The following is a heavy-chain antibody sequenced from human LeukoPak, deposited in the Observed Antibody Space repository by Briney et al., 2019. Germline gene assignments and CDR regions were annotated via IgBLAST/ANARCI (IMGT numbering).Heavy chain of an antibody. Sequence: SETLSLTCTVSGGSISPYYWSWIRQPPGKGLEWIGYVYYTGSSDYNPSLKSRATIPVDPSEKQFSLDLSSVTAADTAVYYCARAGPRKDGYTLDSWGQGTLVTVSS. CDR3: ARAGPRKDGYTLDS. J-gene: IGHJ4*02. D-gene: IGHD5-24*01. CDR1: GGSISPYY. CDR2: VYYTGSS. V-gene: IGHV4-59*01.